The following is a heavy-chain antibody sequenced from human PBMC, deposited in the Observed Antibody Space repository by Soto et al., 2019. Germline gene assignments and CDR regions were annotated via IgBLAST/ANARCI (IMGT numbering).Heavy chain of an antibody. Sequence: SETLSLTCTVSNGSISNGSYYWSWVRQRPGKGLEWVGYIHNSGGTYYRPSLKSRVIISSDASKNQFSLRLGSVTAADAAVYYCARGLNPFAYWGQGTPVTVSS. CDR3: ARGLNPFAY. CDR2: IHNSGGT. D-gene: IGHD5-12*01. J-gene: IGHJ4*02. CDR1: NGSISNGSYY. V-gene: IGHV4-31*03.